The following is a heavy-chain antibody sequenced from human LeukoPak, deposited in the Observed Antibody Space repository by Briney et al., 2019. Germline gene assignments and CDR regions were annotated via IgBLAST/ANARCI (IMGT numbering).Heavy chain of an antibody. CDR2: IGKAGDT. Sequence: GWSLRGYCAASEFAFVTSDMHWGRQADGQRKEWVSGIGKAGDTYYLDSARGRFTIFRENDENSVYLQMNNLRAGDTAVYYCARGDYMGFDPWGQGTLVAVSS. CDR3: ARGDYMGFDP. CDR1: EFAFVTSD. D-gene: IGHD4-11*01. J-gene: IGHJ5*02. V-gene: IGHV3-13*01.